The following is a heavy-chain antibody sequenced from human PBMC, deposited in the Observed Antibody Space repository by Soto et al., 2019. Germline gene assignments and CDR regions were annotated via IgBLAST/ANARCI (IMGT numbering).Heavy chain of an antibody. CDR2: ISSGSAYI. CDR1: TFSMYS. V-gene: IGHV3-21*06. J-gene: IGHJ5*02. D-gene: IGHD1-26*01. CDR3: ARDQGGSYDSWFDP. Sequence: EVQVVESGGGLVKPGGSLRLSCTFTFSMYSMNWVRQGPGKGLEWVASISSGSAYIKYAESVKGRFTISRDNAKNSLHLQMNSLRAEDTAIYHCARDQGGSYDSWFDPWGQGTLVTVSS.